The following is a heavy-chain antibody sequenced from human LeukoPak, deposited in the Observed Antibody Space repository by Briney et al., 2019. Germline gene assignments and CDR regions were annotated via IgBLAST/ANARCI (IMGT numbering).Heavy chain of an antibody. D-gene: IGHD2-2*01. Sequence: GGSLRLPCAASGFTFSSYAMHRVRQAPGKGLEWVAVISYDGSNKYYVDSVKGRFTISRDNSKNTLYLQMNSLRAEDTAVYYCAREYCSSSSCLYGMDVWGKGTTVTVSS. CDR1: GFTFSSYA. V-gene: IGHV3-30*04. CDR2: ISYDGSNK. J-gene: IGHJ6*04. CDR3: AREYCSSSSCLYGMDV.